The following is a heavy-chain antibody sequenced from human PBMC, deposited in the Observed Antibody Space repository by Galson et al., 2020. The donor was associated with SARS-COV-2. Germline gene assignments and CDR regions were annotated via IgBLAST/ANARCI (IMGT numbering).Heavy chain of an antibody. CDR2: IYSGGST. V-gene: IGHV3-53*01. Sequence: GGSLRLSCAASGFTVSSNYMSWVRQAPGKGLEWVSVIYSGGSTYYADSVKGRFTISRDNSKNTLYLQMNSLRAEDTAVYYCARDGEVPAASAWDYYYMDVWGKGTTVTVSS. D-gene: IGHD2-2*01. J-gene: IGHJ6*03. CDR3: ARDGEVPAASAWDYYYMDV. CDR1: GFTVSSNY.